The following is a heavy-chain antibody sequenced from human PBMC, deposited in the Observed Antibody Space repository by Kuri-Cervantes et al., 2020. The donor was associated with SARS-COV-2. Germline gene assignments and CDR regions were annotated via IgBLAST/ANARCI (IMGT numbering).Heavy chain of an antibody. V-gene: IGHV1-69*05. J-gene: IGHJ4*02. CDR2: IIPIFGTA. CDR1: GGTFSSYA. D-gene: IGHD3-3*01. CDR3: VRGGGITIFGVIPNAQRAGIVSSFDY. Sequence: SVKVSCKASGGTFSSYAISWVRQAPGQGLEWMGGIIPIFGTANYAQKFQGRVTITTDESTSTAYMELSSLRSEDTAVYYCVRGGGITIFGVIPNAQRAGIVSSFDYWGQGTLVTVSS.